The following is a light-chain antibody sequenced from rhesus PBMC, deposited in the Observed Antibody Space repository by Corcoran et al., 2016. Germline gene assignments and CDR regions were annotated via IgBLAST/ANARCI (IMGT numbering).Light chain of an antibody. V-gene: IGKV3-42*01. J-gene: IGKJ4*01. CDR2: GAS. Sequence: EIVMTQSPATLSLSPGERATLSCRASQSVSSSLAWHQQKPGQAPKVLIYGASTRATGIPDRFSGSGSATELTLTISGLEPEDVGVYYCQQDYTWPLTFGGGTKVELK. CDR1: QSVSSS. CDR3: QQDYTWPLT.